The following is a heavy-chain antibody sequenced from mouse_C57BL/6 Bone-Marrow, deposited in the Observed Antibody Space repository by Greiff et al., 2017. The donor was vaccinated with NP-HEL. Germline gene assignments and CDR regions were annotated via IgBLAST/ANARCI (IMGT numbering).Heavy chain of an antibody. V-gene: IGHV1-82*01. Sequence: VQLVESGPELVKPGASVKISCKASGYAFSSSWMNWVKQRPGKGLEWIGRLYPGDGDTNYNGKFKGKATLTADKSSSTAYMQLSSLTSEDSAVYFCARGNYGNYFDYWGQGTTLTVSS. CDR1: GYAFSSSW. J-gene: IGHJ2*01. D-gene: IGHD2-1*01. CDR2: LYPGDGDT. CDR3: ARGNYGNYFDY.